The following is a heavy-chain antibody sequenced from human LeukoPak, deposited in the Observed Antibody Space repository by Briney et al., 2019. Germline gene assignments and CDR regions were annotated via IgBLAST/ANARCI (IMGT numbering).Heavy chain of an antibody. V-gene: IGHV4-61*02. J-gene: IGHJ3*02. CDR3: ARDGPFDAFDI. CDR1: GGSISSGSYY. Sequence: SQTLSLTCTVSGGSISSGSYYWSWIRQPAGKGLEWIGRIYTSGSTNYNPSLKSRVIISVDTSKNQFSLKLSSVTAADTAVYYCARDGPFDAFDIWGQGTMVTVSS. CDR2: IYTSGST.